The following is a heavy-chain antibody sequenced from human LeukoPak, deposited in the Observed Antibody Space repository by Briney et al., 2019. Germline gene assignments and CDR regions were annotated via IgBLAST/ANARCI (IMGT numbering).Heavy chain of an antibody. CDR3: ARAPSPYYYDSSAYYSDY. CDR2: MNPYTHKT. V-gene: IGHV1-8*03. D-gene: IGHD3-22*01. J-gene: IGHJ4*02. Sequence: ASVKVSCKASGYTFTAYYLHWVRQATGQGLEWLGWMNPYTHKTGYAQKFQGRVTFTGDTSIRTAYMEVSNLTSEDTAVYYCARAPSPYYYDSSAYYSDYWGQGTLVTVSS. CDR1: GYTFTAYY.